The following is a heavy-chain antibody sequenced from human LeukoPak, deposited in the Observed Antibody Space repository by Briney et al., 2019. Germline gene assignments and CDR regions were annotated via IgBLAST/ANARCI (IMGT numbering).Heavy chain of an antibody. V-gene: IGHV3-33*01. D-gene: IGHD6-13*01. CDR3: ARGSGAAAGAFDY. J-gene: IGHJ4*02. Sequence: GGPLRLSCAASGFTFRSYDMPWVRQAPGKGLEWVAIVWYDGNNKYYADSVKGRFTVSRDNSKDTVSLQLNSLRAEDTAVYYCARGSGAAAGAFDYWGQGTLVTVPS. CDR1: GFTFRSYD. CDR2: VWYDGNNK.